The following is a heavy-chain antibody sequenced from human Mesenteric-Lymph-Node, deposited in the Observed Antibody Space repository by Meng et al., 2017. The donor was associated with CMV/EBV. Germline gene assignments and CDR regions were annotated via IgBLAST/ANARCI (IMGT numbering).Heavy chain of an antibody. CDR2: INIVEDKT. V-gene: IGHV1-3*04. D-gene: IGHD6-13*01. J-gene: IGHJ5*02. CDR3: AGGIAAAGSRWFDP. Sequence: QVQLVKSGAEVKKPGASVKFSCKASGYRFSSYAMHWVRQAPGQRLEWMGWINIVEDKTKTSQNFQGRVTLTRDTSANTAYMELSSLRSEDTAVYYCAGGIAAAGSRWFDPWGQGTLVTVSS. CDR1: GYRFSSYA.